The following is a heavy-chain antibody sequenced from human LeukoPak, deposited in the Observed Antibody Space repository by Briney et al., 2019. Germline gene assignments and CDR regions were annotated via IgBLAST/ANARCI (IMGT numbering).Heavy chain of an antibody. CDR3: AKGSGSGWYGWFAP. V-gene: IGHV3-23*01. J-gene: IGHJ5*02. CDR2: IDASGGST. D-gene: IGHD6-19*01. Sequence: GGSLRLSCAASGFTFSSYAMTWVRQAAGKGLEWVSSIDASGGSTYYADSVKGRFTISRDNSKNTFFLQMNTLRAADTAVYCCAKGSGSGWYGWFAPWGQGTLVTVSS. CDR1: GFTFSSYA.